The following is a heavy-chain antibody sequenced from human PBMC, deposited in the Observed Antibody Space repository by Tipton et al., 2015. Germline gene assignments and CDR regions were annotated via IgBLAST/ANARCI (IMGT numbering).Heavy chain of an antibody. CDR1: GYTFNTYG. D-gene: IGHD3-3*01. CDR3: ARDAPYFDFWSGYPLGFDY. CDR2: ISGYNGNT. V-gene: IGHV1-18*01. Sequence: QLVQSGPEVKKPGASVNVSCKASGYTFNTYGISWVRQAPGQGLEWMAWISGYNGNTKYAQKFQGRVTMTTDTVTGTAYTQLRSLKSDDTAVYYCARDAPYFDFWSGYPLGFDYWGQGSLVTVSS. J-gene: IGHJ4*02.